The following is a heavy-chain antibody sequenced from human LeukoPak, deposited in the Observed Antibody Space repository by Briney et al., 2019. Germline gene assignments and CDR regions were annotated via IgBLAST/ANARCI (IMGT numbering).Heavy chain of an antibody. Sequence: SETLSLTSTVSGGSISSYYWSWIRQPPGKGLEWIGYIYYSGSTNYNPSLKSRVSISVDTSKNQFSLKLSSVTAADTAVYYCARQKENSWDYYGMDVWGLGTTVTVSS. CDR3: ARQKENSWDYYGMDV. CDR2: IYYSGST. CDR1: GGSISSYY. D-gene: IGHD3-16*01. V-gene: IGHV4-59*01. J-gene: IGHJ6*02.